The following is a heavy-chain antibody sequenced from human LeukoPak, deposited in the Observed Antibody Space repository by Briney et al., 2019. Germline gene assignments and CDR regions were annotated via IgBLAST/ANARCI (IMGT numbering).Heavy chain of an antibody. CDR3: AGVPPARYYYYYYMDV. V-gene: IGHV4-59*01. CDR1: GGSISSYY. J-gene: IGHJ6*03. CDR2: IYYSGST. Sequence: PSETLSLTCTVSGGSISSYYWSWIRQPPGKGLEWIGYIYYSGSTNYNPSLKSRVTISVDTSKNQFSLKLSSVTAADTAVYYCAGVPPARYYYYYYMDVWGKGTTVIVSS.